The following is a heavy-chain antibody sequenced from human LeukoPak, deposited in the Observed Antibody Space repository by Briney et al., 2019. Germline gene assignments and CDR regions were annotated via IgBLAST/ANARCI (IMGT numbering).Heavy chain of an antibody. CDR1: GXTFDDYA. D-gene: IGHD3-10*01. CDR3: AKETSGYFDY. J-gene: IGHJ4*02. CDR2: ISADGGGT. V-gene: IGHV3-43*02. Sequence: GGSLRLSCVASGXTFDDYAMHWVRQPPGKGLEWVSLISADGGGTSYADSVKGRFTISRDNSKNSLYLQMNSLRTEDTALYYCAKETSGYFDYWGQGTLVTVSS.